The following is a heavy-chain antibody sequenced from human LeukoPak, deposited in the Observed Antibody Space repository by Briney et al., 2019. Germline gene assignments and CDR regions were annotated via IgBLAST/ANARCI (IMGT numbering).Heavy chain of an antibody. CDR2: IYKSGST. D-gene: IGHD3-22*01. V-gene: IGHV4-4*07. Sequence: SETLSLTCTVSGGSIGWDYWSWIRQSAGKGLEWIGRIYKSGSTNYNPSFRSRVPMSVDTSKNQFSLNVTSVTAADTAVYYCAREEYFQDSNGYSYYFHSWGQGSLVTVSS. J-gene: IGHJ4*02. CDR3: AREEYFQDSNGYSYYFHS. CDR1: GGSIGWDY.